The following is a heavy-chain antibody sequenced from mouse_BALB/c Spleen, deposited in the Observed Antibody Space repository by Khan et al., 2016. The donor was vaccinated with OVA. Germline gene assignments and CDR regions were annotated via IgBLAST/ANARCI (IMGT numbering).Heavy chain of an antibody. Sequence: EVGLVESGGDLVKPGGSLKLSCAASGFSFSSYSMSWVRQTPDKRLEWVATISSGGDYTYYPDIVKGRFTISRDNAKNTLYLQMSSLKSEDTAMYYCASHLTGSFAYWGQGTLVTVSA. CDR2: ISSGGDYT. V-gene: IGHV5-6*01. CDR3: ASHLTGSFAY. D-gene: IGHD4-1*01. CDR1: GFSFSSYS. J-gene: IGHJ3*01.